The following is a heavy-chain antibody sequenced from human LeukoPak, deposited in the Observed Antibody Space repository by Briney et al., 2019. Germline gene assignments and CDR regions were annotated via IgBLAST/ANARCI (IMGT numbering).Heavy chain of an antibody. CDR3: AKQGNGMDV. D-gene: IGHD3-10*01. J-gene: IGHJ6*02. Sequence: GGSLRLSCAASGFTFSVYGMHWVRQAPGKGLEWVGVIWNDGSNKYYADSVKGRFTISRDNSKNTLFLQMNSLRAEDTAVYYCAKQGNGMDVWGQGTMVTVSS. CDR1: GFTFSVYG. CDR2: IWNDGSNK. V-gene: IGHV3-30*02.